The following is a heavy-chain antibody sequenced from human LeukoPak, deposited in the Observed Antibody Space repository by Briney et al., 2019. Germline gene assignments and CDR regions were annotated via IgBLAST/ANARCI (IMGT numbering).Heavy chain of an antibody. CDR2: INPSGGST. D-gene: IGHD3-3*01. J-gene: IGHJ4*02. CDR1: GYTFTGYY. Sequence: ASVKVSCKASGYTFTGYYMHWVRQAPGQGLEWMGIINPSGGSTSYAQKFQGRVTMTRDTSTSTVYMELSSLRSEDTAVYYCARVPDDFWSGYYFDYWGQGTLVTVSS. CDR3: ARVPDDFWSGYYFDY. V-gene: IGHV1-46*01.